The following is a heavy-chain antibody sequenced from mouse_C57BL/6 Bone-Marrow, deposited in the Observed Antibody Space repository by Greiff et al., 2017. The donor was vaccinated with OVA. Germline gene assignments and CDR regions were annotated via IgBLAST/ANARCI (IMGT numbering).Heavy chain of an antibody. CDR2: IDPANGTT. V-gene: IGHV14-3*01. CDR3: ARIYYYGSRRYVDY. Sequence: EVQLQQSVAELVRPGASVKLSCTASGFNIKHTYMHWVKQRPEQGLEWIGRIDPANGTTKYAPKLQGKATITADTSTNTDYLKSSSLTSEDTAIYYCARIYYYGSRRYVDYGGQGTTLTVSS. CDR1: GFNIKHTY. D-gene: IGHD1-1*01. J-gene: IGHJ2*01.